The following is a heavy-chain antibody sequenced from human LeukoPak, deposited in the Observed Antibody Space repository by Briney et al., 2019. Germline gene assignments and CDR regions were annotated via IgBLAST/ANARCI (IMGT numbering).Heavy chain of an antibody. CDR1: RFTLSISA. CDR2: ISYSSYNA. J-gene: IGHJ3*01. D-gene: IGHD3-16*02. V-gene: IGHV3-23*01. Sequence: RGSLRLSCAASRFTLSISAMSWVRQAAGKERDSGSLISYSSYNADYADTLRGRFTISRHNSSHTLYLHIHSIRAEHTAIHYFTRDTELSTWGLGTMVTVS. CDR3: TRDTELST.